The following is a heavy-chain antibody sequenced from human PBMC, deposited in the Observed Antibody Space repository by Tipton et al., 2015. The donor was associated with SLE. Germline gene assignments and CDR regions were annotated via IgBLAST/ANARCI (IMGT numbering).Heavy chain of an antibody. CDR3: ARVEVGPTKRVGWQWLANENWFDP. J-gene: IGHJ5*02. D-gene: IGHD6-19*01. CDR2: ISTTSSTI. Sequence: SLRLSCVASGFTFSNYNMNWVRQAPGKGLEWVSYISTTSSTIYYADSVKGRFTISRDNAKNSLYLQMNSLRAEDTAVYYCARVEVGPTKRVGWQWLANENWFDPWGQGTLVTVSS. V-gene: IGHV3-48*01. CDR1: GFTFSNYN.